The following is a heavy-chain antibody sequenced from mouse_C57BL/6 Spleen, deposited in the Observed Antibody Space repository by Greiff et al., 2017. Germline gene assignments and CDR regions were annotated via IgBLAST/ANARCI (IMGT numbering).Heavy chain of an antibody. CDR2: IDPSDSYT. CDR1: GYTFTSYW. V-gene: IGHV1-69*01. J-gene: IGHJ2*01. Sequence: QVQLQQPGAELVMPGASVKLSCKASGYTFTSYWMHWVKQRPGQGLEWIGEIDPSDSYTNYNQKFKGKSTLTVDKSSSTAYMQLSSLTSEDSAVYYCARGELGQGYWGKGTTLTVSS. CDR3: ARGELGQGY. D-gene: IGHD4-1*01.